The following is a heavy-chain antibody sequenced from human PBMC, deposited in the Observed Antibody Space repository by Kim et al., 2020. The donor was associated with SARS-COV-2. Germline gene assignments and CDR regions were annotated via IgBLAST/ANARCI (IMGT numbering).Heavy chain of an antibody. CDR3: ARAGATYYDILTGSFDY. D-gene: IGHD3-9*01. V-gene: IGHV1-69*01. Sequence: FQGRVTITADESTSTAYMELSSLRSEDAAVYYCARAGATYYDILTGSFDYWGQGTLVTVSS. J-gene: IGHJ4*02.